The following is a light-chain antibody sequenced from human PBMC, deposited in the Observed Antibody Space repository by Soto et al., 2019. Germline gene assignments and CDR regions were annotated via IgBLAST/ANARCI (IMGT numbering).Light chain of an antibody. Sequence: MSQYPACLPATVGERVTITCRPSQTVSRWLAWYQQKPGKAPKLLIYAASTLQSGVPSRFSGSGSGTDFTLTISSLEPEDFYSYYCHQSNNTPYTLGDGTRVDIK. CDR3: HQSNNTPYT. CDR1: QTVSRW. V-gene: IGKV1-39*01. CDR2: AAS. J-gene: IGKJ2*01.